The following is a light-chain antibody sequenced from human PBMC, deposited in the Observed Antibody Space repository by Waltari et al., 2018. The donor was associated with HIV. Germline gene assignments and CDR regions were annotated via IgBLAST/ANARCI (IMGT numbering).Light chain of an antibody. CDR2: DVS. V-gene: IGLV2-11*01. J-gene: IGLJ2*01. Sequence: QSALTQPRSVSGSPGQSVPISCTGTRSDVGAYDYVSWYQQHPGNAPKLIIYDVSQRPSGVPDRFSGSKSGDTASLTISGLQGEDEAEYYCCSYAGAYTVILGGGTKLTVL. CDR1: RSDVGAYDY. CDR3: CSYAGAYTVI.